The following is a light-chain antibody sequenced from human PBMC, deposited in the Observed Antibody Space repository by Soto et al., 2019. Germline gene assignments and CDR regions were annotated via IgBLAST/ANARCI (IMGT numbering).Light chain of an antibody. Sequence: QSALTQPASVSGSPGQSITISCSGTNSDIGAYDYVSWYQQHPGKPPKLIIYNVNNRPSGVSFRFSGSKSANTASLTISGLQTEDEADYYCLSHTTRRIYVFGPGTQLTVL. J-gene: IGLJ1*01. CDR1: NSDIGAYDY. CDR3: LSHTTRRIYV. CDR2: NVN. V-gene: IGLV2-14*03.